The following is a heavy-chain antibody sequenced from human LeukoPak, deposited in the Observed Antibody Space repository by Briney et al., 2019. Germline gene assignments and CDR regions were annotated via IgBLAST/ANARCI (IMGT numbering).Heavy chain of an antibody. Sequence: GSLRLSCAASGFTFSSYSMNWVRQAPGKGLEWIGSIYYSGSTYYNPSLKSRVTISVDTSKNQFSPKLSSVTAADTAVYYCARNSMTTTAFDIWGQGTMVTVSS. CDR3: ARNSMTTTAFDI. V-gene: IGHV4-59*05. CDR2: IYYSGST. D-gene: IGHD1-1*01. CDR1: GFTFSSYSMN. J-gene: IGHJ3*02.